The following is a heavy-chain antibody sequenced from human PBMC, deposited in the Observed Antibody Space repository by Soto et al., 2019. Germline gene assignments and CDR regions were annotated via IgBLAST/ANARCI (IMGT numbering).Heavy chain of an antibody. J-gene: IGHJ5*02. D-gene: IGHD3-3*01. CDR3: AGRCYDFWSGDCGFDP. CDR1: GGSISSSSYY. CDR2: IYYSGST. Sequence: PSETLSLTCTVSGGSISSSSYYWGWIRQPPGKGLEWIGSIYYSGSTYYNPSLRSRVTISVDTSKNQFSLKLSSVTAADTAVYYCAGRCYDFWSGDCGFDPWGQGTLVTVSS. V-gene: IGHV4-39*01.